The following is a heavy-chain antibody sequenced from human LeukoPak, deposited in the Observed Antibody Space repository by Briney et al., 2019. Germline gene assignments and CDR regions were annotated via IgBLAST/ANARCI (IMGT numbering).Heavy chain of an antibody. D-gene: IGHD3-22*01. CDR1: GYTFTGYY. CDR3: ARGLPKQPGQYYYDSSADY. J-gene: IGHJ4*02. CDR2: INPNSGGT. V-gene: IGHV1-2*02. Sequence: VASVKDSCKASGYTFTGYYMHWVRQAPGQGLEWMGWINPNSGGTNYAQKFQGRVTMTRDTSISTAYMELSRLRSDDTAVYYCARGLPKQPGQYYYDSSADYGGQGTLVTVSS.